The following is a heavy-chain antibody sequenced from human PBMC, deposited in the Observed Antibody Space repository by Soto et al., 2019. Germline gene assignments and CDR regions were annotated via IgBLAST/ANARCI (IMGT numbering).Heavy chain of an antibody. V-gene: IGHV4-30-4*01. CDR3: ARHPILLLYFDWLRFWSYYYYGMDV. CDR1: GGSISSGDYY. CDR2: IYYSGST. J-gene: IGHJ6*02. D-gene: IGHD3-9*01. Sequence: PSETLSLTCTVSGGSISSGDYYWSWIRQPPGKGLEWIGYIYYSGSTYYNPSLKSRVTISVDTSKNQFSLKLRSVTAAKTAVYNCARHPILLLYFDWLRFWSYYYYGMDVWGQGTTVTVSS.